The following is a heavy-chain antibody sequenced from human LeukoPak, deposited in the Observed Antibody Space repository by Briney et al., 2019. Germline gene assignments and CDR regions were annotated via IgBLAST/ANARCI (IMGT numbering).Heavy chain of an antibody. V-gene: IGHV3-30*04. CDR3: ADDCSSASCPGD. Sequence: PGGSLRLSCAASGFTFSAYAMHWVRQAPGKGLEWVAVISYHGRDTFYAASVQGRFTISRDDSKSTVYLQMTNLRPEDTAMYYCADDCSSASCPGDWGQGTLVTVSP. CDR1: GFTFSAYA. D-gene: IGHD2-2*01. CDR2: ISYHGRDT. J-gene: IGHJ4*02.